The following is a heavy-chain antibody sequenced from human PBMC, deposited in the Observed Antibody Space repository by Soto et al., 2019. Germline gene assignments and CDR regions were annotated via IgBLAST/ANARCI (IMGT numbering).Heavy chain of an antibody. J-gene: IGHJ3*02. CDR2: IFSNDEK. CDR1: GFSLSNSRMG. CDR3: ARIRIYYYDSSGYYSSAFDI. V-gene: IGHV2-26*01. Sequence: QVTLKESGPVLVKPTETLTLTCTVSGFSLSNSRMGVSWIRQPPGKALEWLAHIFSNDEKSYSTSLKSRLTISKDTSKSQVVLTMNNMHPVDTATYYCARIRIYYYDSSGYYSSAFDIWGQGTMVTVSS. D-gene: IGHD3-22*01.